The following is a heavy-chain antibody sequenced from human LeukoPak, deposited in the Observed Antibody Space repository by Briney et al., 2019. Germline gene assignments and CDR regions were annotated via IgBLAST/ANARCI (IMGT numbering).Heavy chain of an antibody. D-gene: IGHD6-19*01. CDR1: GFTFSSYA. CDR2: ISGSGGST. J-gene: IGHJ3*02. V-gene: IGHV3-23*01. CDR3: AKALGYSSGWYVDAFDI. Sequence: GGSLRLSCAASGFTFSSYAMSWVRQAPGKGLEWVSAISGSGGSTYYADSVKGRFTISRDNSKNTLYLQMNSLRAEDTAVYYCAKALGYSSGWYVDAFDIWSQGTMVTVSS.